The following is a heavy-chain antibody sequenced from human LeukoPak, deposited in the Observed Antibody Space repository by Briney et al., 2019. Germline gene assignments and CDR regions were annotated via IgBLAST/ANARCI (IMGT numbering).Heavy chain of an antibody. Sequence: SLKVSCKASGGTFSSYAISWVPQAPGQGLEWMGGIIPIFGTANYAQKFQGRVTITADESTSTAYMELSSLRSEDTAVYYCARDSSSSWHTDYWGQGTLVTVSS. CDR3: ARDSSSSWHTDY. J-gene: IGHJ4*02. V-gene: IGHV1-69*01. CDR2: IIPIFGTA. CDR1: GGTFSSYA. D-gene: IGHD6-13*01.